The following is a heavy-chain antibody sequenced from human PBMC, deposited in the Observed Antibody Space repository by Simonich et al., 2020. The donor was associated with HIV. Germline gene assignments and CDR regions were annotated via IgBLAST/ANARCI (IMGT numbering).Heavy chain of an antibody. CDR3: ARRHPTTVTTPYFDY. CDR1: GGSFSGYN. D-gene: IGHD4-17*01. J-gene: IGHJ4*02. Sequence: QVQLQQWGAGLLKPSETLSLTCAVYGGSFSGYNWSWIRQPPGKGLEGIGEINQSGSTNYNPSLKRRVTISVATSKNQFSLKLSSVTAADTAVYYCARRHPTTVTTPYFDYWGQGTLVTVSS. V-gene: IGHV4-34*01. CDR2: INQSGST.